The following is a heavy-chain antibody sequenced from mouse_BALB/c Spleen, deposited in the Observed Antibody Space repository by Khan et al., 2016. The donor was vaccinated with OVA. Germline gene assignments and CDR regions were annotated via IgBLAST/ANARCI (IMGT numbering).Heavy chain of an antibody. D-gene: IGHD2-14*01. V-gene: IGHV9-3-1*01. J-gene: IGHJ4*01. CDR3: ARVGYNGTRDS. CDR2: INTYTGEP. CDR1: GFTFTNYG. Sequence: QIQLVQSGPELKKPGETVQISCKASGFTFTNYGMNWVKQAPGKGLKWMGWINTYTGEPTFADDFKGRFAFSLETSASTAYLQINSLKNEDTATYFCARVGYNGTRDSWGQGTSVTVSS.